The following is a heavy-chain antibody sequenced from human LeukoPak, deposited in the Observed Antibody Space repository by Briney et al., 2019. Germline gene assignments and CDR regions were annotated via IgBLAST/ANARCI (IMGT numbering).Heavy chain of an antibody. D-gene: IGHD5-18*01. CDR2: IYASGGT. V-gene: IGHV4-61*02. J-gene: IGHJ4*02. CDR1: GGSISSGSYY. Sequence: PSETLSLTCTVSGGSISSGSYYWSWIRQPAGKGLEWIGRIYASGGTNYNPSLKSRVTMSVDTSKNQFSLKLSSVTAADTAAYYCARSRGYSDYWGQRTLVTVSS. CDR3: ARSRGYSDY.